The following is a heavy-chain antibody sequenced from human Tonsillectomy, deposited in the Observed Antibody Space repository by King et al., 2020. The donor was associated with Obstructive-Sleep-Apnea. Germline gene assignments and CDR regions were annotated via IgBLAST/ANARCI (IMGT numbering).Heavy chain of an antibody. CDR3: AKDQFVDIRNV. J-gene: IGHJ6*02. D-gene: IGHD5-12*01. V-gene: IGHV3-30*18. CDR1: GFTFSSYG. CDR2: ISYDGSNK. Sequence: VQLVQSGGGVVQPGRSLRLSCAASGFTFSSYGMHWVRQAPGKGLEWVAVISYDGSNKYYADSVKGRFTISRDNSKNTLYLQMNSLRAEDTAVYYCAKDQFVDIRNVWGQGTTVTVSS.